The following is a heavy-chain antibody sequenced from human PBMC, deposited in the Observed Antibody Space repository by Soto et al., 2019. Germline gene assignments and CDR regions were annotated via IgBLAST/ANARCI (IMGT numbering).Heavy chain of an antibody. D-gene: IGHD3-16*02. CDR2: ISSTGSPI. CDR1: GFTFSSYS. Sequence: PGGSLRLSCAASGFTFSSYSMSWVRQAPGKGLEWVSYISSTGSPIYYADSVKGRFTISRANAENSLSLQMNSLRAEDTAVYYCASAKRAGGVIVGFHYWGQGTLVTVSS. J-gene: IGHJ4*02. CDR3: ASAKRAGGVIVGFHY. V-gene: IGHV3-48*04.